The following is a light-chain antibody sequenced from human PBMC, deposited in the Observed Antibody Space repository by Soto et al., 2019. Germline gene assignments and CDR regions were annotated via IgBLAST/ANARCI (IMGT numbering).Light chain of an antibody. J-gene: IGKJ1*01. CDR1: QSVSSTY. CDR2: GAS. CDR3: QQYNTRPT. V-gene: IGKV3-20*01. Sequence: EILLTQSPGTLSLSPGERATLSCRASQSVSSTYLAWCQQKPCQAPRLLIYGASTRAAGIPDRLSGTGSGTEFTLTISRMEPEDSAVYYCQQYNTRPTFGHGTKVDI.